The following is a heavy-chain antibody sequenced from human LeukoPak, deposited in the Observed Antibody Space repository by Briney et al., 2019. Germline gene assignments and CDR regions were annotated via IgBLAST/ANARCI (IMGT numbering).Heavy chain of an antibody. CDR1: GGSFSGYY. V-gene: IGHV4-34*01. CDR3: ARVPRNYYDSSGYPY. Sequence: PSETLSLTCAVYGGSFSGYYWSWIRQPPGKGLEWIGEIDHSGSTNYNPSLKSRVTISVDTSKNQFSLKLSSVTAADTAVYYCARVPRNYYDSSGYPYWGQGTLVTVSS. CDR2: IDHSGST. J-gene: IGHJ4*02. D-gene: IGHD3-22*01.